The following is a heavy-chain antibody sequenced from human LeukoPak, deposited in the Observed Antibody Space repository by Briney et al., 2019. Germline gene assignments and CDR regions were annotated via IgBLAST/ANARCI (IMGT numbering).Heavy chain of an antibody. D-gene: IGHD1-26*01. CDR3: ARDDSGSSGY. J-gene: IGHJ4*02. CDR1: GCTFSSYW. V-gene: IGHV3-74*01. CDR2: ISGDGSRT. Sequence: GGSLRVSCAASGCTFSSYWMYWVRQAPGKGLVWVSRISGDGSRTHYADSVKGRFTISRDNAKNTLSLQMNSLRAEDTAVYYCARDDSGSSGYWGQGTLVAVSS.